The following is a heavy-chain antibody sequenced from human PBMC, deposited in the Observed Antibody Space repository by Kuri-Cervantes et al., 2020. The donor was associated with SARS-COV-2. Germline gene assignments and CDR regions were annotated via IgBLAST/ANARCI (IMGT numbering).Heavy chain of an antibody. Sequence: ESLKISCAVYGESFSGHYWSWIRQPPGKGLEWIGEINHVGSTKYNPSLKSRVIVSVDTSKSQFSLNLTSVTAADTAVYYCARGRHTNTGRPGYFDSWGQGTQVTVSS. CDR3: ARGRHTNTGRPGYFDS. J-gene: IGHJ4*02. V-gene: IGHV4-34*01. CDR2: INHVGST. D-gene: IGHD2-8*01. CDR1: GESFSGHY.